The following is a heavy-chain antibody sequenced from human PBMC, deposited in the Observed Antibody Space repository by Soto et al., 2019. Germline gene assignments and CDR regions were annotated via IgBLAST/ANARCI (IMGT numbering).Heavy chain of an antibody. CDR1: GLTLSRYV. V-gene: IGHV3-30-3*01. CDR3: ARDRNSYYYYGSGKDYFDF. CDR2: ISYDGSNK. Sequence: GGSLRLSCAASGLTLSRYVMHWVRQAPGKGLEWVAVISYDGSNKYYADSVKGRFTISRDNSKNTLYLQMNSLRAEDTAVYYCARDRNSYYYYGSGKDYFDFWGQGTLVPVSA. J-gene: IGHJ4*02. D-gene: IGHD3-22*01.